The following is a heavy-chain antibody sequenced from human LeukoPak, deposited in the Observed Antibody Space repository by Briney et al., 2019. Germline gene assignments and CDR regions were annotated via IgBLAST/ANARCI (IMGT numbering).Heavy chain of an antibody. CDR3: ARDGYTRGSWFDP. Sequence: SAKVSCKASGGTFSSYAISWVRQAPGQGLEWMGGIIPIFGTANYAQKFQGRVTITTDESTSTAYMELSSLRSEDTAVYYCARDGYTRGSWFDPWGQGTLVTVSS. CDR1: GGTFSSYA. V-gene: IGHV1-69*05. D-gene: IGHD5-24*01. J-gene: IGHJ5*02. CDR2: IIPIFGTA.